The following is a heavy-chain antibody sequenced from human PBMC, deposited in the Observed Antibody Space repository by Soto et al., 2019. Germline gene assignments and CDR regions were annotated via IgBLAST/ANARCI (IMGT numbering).Heavy chain of an antibody. CDR3: SKGRPRYSGLDTDFDA. J-gene: IGHJ4*02. D-gene: IGHD5-12*01. Sequence: EVRLVESGGGFVQPGRFLRLSCTVSGFTFDEHSMHWVRQAPGKGLEWVSGINYNGGRVAYVDSVRGRFTIARDNANNSLFLQMNSLRPEDTGLYFCSKGRPRYSGLDTDFDAWGQGTPVTVSS. CDR1: GFTFDEHS. CDR2: INYNGGRV. V-gene: IGHV3-9*01.